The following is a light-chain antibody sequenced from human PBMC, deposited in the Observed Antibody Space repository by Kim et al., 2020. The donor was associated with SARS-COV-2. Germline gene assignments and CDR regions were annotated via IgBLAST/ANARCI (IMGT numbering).Light chain of an antibody. CDR3: QQCGNSLT. CDR1: QTITGSC. V-gene: IGKV3-20*01. Sequence: LSQGGRAPLSCRANQTITGSCVAWYQQKPGQPPSLLIYRASRRAEGIPERFNASGFGTDFTLTVSRLEPEDFAIYYCQQCGNSLTFGGGTKVDIK. CDR2: RAS. J-gene: IGKJ4*01.